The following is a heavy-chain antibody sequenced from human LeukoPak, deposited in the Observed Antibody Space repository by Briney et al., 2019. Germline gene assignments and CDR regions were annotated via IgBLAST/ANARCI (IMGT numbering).Heavy chain of an antibody. V-gene: IGHV4-38-2*01. D-gene: IGHD2-21*01. Sequence: PSETLSLTCAVSGYSISSGYYWGWIRQPPGKGLEWIGSVYHSGSTYYNPSLKSRVTISVDTSKNQFPLKLSSVTAADTAVYYCATTHCGGDCYTIEYYFDYWGQGTLVTVSS. CDR1: GYSISSGYY. CDR2: VYHSGST. CDR3: ATTHCGGDCYTIEYYFDY. J-gene: IGHJ4*02.